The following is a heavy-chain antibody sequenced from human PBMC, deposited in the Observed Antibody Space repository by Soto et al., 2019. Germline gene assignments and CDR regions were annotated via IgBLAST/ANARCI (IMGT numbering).Heavy chain of an antibody. V-gene: IGHV4-30-2*01. CDR1: GGSISSVVYS. CDR3: VRVPGP. Sequence: QLQLQESGSGLVKPSQTLSLTSVVSGGSISSVVYSGSWIRQPPGKGLEWIGYIYHSGSTYYNPSLKSRVTISVDRSKNQFSLKLSSVTAADTAVYYCVRVPGPWGQGTLVTVSS. J-gene: IGHJ5*02. CDR2: IYHSGST.